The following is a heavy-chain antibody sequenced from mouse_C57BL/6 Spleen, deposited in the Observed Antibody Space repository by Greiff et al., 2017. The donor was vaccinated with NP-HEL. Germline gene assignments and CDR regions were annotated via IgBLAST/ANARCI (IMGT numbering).Heavy chain of an antibody. CDR2: IDPSDSYT. CDR1: GYTFTSYW. J-gene: IGHJ3*01. CDR3: ARRGTGTEFAY. D-gene: IGHD4-1*01. V-gene: IGHV1-69*01. Sequence: VQLQQPGAELVMPGASVKLSCKASGYTFTSYWMHWVKQRPGQGLEWIGEIDPSDSYTNYNQKFKGKSTLTVDKSSSTAYMQLSSLTSEDSAVYYCARRGTGTEFAYWGQGTLVTVSA.